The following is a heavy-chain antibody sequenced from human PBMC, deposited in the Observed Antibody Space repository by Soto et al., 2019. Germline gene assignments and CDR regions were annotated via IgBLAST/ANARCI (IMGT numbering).Heavy chain of an antibody. Sequence: GASVKVSCKASGDTFTSYGISWVRQAPGQGLEWMGWISAYNGNTNYAQKLQGRVTMTTDTSTSTAYMELRSLRSDDTAVYYCARDMHAGFTHYFDPWGQGTLVTVSS. J-gene: IGHJ5*02. D-gene: IGHD1-26*01. V-gene: IGHV1-18*04. CDR2: ISAYNGNT. CDR3: ARDMHAGFTHYFDP. CDR1: GDTFTSYG.